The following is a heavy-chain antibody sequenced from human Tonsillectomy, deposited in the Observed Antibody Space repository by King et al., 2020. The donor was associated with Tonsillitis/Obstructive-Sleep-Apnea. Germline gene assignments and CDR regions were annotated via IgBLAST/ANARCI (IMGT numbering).Heavy chain of an antibody. CDR3: ARVSDIAADNYYYYYMDV. CDR1: GFTFSTCP. Sequence: VQLVESGGGVVQPGRSLRLSCAASGFTFSTCPMHWVRQAPGKGLEWVAFISYDGSNKYYADSVKGRFTISRDNSKNTLYLQMHSLRAEDTAVYYCARVSDIAADNYYYYYMDVWGKGTTVTFSS. CDR2: ISYDGSNK. J-gene: IGHJ6*03. D-gene: IGHD2-15*01. V-gene: IGHV3-30*04.